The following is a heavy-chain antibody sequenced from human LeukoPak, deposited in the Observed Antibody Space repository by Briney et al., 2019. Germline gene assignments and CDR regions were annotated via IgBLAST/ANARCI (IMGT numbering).Heavy chain of an antibody. CDR2: FDPEDGET. V-gene: IGHV1-24*01. J-gene: IGHJ4*02. CDR1: GYTLTELS. CDR3: ATDGYSSSWYFDY. D-gene: IGHD6-13*01. Sequence: ASVKVSCKVSGYTLTELSMHWVRQAPAKGLQWMGGFDPEDGETIYAQKFQGRVTMTEDTSTDTAYMELSSLRSEDTAVYYCATDGYSSSWYFDYWGQGTLFTVSS.